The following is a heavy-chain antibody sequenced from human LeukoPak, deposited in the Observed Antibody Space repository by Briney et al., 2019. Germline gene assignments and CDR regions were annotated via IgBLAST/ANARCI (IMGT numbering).Heavy chain of an antibody. V-gene: IGHV3-66*02. D-gene: IGHD3-22*01. Sequence: GGSLRLSCAASGFTVSSNYMSWVRQAPGKGLELVSVIYSGGSTYYADSVKGRFTISRDNSKNTLYLQMNSLRAEDTAVYYCARDTYYYDSSGYFDAFDIWGQGTMVTVSS. CDR2: IYSGGST. CDR3: ARDTYYYDSSGYFDAFDI. CDR1: GFTVSSNY. J-gene: IGHJ3*02.